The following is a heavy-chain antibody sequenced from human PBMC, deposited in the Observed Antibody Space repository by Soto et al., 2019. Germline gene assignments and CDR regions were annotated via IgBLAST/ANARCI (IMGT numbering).Heavy chain of an antibody. CDR3: ATRPLGYCSGGSCYLGGD. V-gene: IGHV3-23*01. D-gene: IGHD2-15*01. CDR1: GFTFSSYG. Sequence: EVQLLESGGGLVQPGGSLRLSCAASGFTFSSYGMSWVRQAPGKGLEWVSAISGSGGSTYYADSVKGRFTISRDNSKNTXXLQSNSLRDEDTAVYYCATRPLGYCSGGSCYLGGDWGQGTLVTVSS. J-gene: IGHJ4*02. CDR2: ISGSGGST.